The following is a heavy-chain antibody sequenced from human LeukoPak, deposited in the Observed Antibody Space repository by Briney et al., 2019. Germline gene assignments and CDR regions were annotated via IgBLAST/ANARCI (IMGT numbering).Heavy chain of an antibody. Sequence: GGSPRLSCAASGFSFSTYWMSWVRQAPGKGLEWVATINADGTEKYYVDSVKGRFTVSRDNAKNSLYLQMNSLRAEETAVYYCATEVWFRFDSWGQGTLVTVSS. CDR2: INADGTEK. D-gene: IGHD3-10*01. CDR1: GFSFSTYW. V-gene: IGHV3-7*01. J-gene: IGHJ4*02. CDR3: ATEVWFRFDS.